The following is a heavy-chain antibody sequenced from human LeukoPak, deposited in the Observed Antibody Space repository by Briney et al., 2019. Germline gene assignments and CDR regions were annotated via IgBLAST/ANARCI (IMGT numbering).Heavy chain of an antibody. Sequence: KSSETLSLTCTVSGGSISSYYCSWIRQPPGKGLEWIGYIHYSGSTNYNPSLKSRVTISVDTSKNQFSLKLSSVTAADTAGYYCARVAYSSGWYYLDYWGQGTLVTVSS. CDR3: ARVAYSSGWYYLDY. CDR1: GGSISSYY. CDR2: IHYSGST. V-gene: IGHV4-59*01. J-gene: IGHJ4*02. D-gene: IGHD6-19*01.